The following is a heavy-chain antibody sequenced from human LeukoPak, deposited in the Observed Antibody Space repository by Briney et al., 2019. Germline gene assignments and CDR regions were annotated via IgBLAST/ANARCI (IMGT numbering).Heavy chain of an antibody. D-gene: IGHD3-22*01. V-gene: IGHV5-51*01. CDR1: GYSFTSYW. J-gene: IGHJ4*02. CDR2: IYPGDSDT. CDR3: ARQAYYYYDSSGYSLDY. Sequence: GESLKISCKGSGYSFTSYWIGWVRRMPGKGLEWMGIIYPGDSDTRYSPSFQGQVTISADKSISTAYLQWSSLKASDTAMYYCARQAYYYYDSSGYSLDYWGQGTLVTVSS.